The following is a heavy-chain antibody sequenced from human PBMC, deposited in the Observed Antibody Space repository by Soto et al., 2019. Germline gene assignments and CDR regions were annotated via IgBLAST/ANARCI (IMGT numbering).Heavy chain of an antibody. Sequence: GGSLRLSCAASGFPFSSYSMTGVRQRPGKGLEWVSSISGTSEYIYYADSLKGRFTISRDNARNSVYLQIHSLRTDDTAVYYCARSFDSVGDSWGQGTLVTVS. CDR3: ARSFDSVGDS. V-gene: IGHV3-21*01. CDR2: ISGTSEYI. D-gene: IGHD3-9*01. CDR1: GFPFSSYS. J-gene: IGHJ4*02.